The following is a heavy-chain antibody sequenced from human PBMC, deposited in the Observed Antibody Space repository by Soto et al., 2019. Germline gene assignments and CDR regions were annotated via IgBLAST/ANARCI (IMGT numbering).Heavy chain of an antibody. V-gene: IGHV3-30-3*01. CDR1: GFTFSSYA. CDR3: ARETFGGYDWYGMDV. J-gene: IGHJ6*02. Sequence: PGGSLRLSCAASGFTFSSYAMHWVRQAPGKGLEWVAVISYDGSNKYYADSVKGRFTISRDNSKNTLYLQMNSLRAEDTAVYYCARETFGGYDWYGMDVWGQGTTVTVSS. D-gene: IGHD5-12*01. CDR2: ISYDGSNK.